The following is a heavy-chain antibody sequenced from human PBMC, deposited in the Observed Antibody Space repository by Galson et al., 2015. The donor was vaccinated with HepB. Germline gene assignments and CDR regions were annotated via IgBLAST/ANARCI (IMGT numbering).Heavy chain of an antibody. D-gene: IGHD3-10*01. J-gene: IGHJ4*02. Sequence: ETLSLTCAVYSGSFSGYYWSWIRQPPGKGLEWIGEINHSGSTNYNPSLKSRVTISVDTSKNQFSLKLSSVTAADTAVYYCARGLSWFGEFRPPLDYWGQGTLVTVSS. CDR3: ARGLSWFGEFRPPLDY. CDR2: INHSGST. CDR1: SGSFSGYY. V-gene: IGHV4-34*01.